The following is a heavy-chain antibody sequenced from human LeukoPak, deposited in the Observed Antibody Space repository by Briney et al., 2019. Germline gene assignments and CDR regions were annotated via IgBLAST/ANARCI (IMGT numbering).Heavy chain of an antibody. CDR1: GGSFNGYY. CDR2: IYYSGST. CDR3: ASRPTRYYGMDV. V-gene: IGHV4-59*12. Sequence: SETLSLTCAVNGGSFNGYYWSWIRQPPGKGLEWIGYIYYSGSTNYNPSLKSRVTISVDTSKNQFSLKLSSVTAADTAVYYCASRPTRYYGMDVWGQGTTVTVSS. J-gene: IGHJ6*02.